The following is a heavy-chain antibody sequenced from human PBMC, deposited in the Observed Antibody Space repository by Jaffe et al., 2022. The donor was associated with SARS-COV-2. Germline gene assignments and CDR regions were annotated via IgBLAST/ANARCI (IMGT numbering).Heavy chain of an antibody. CDR1: GFTFSNAW. CDR3: TTDFFHYYYGMDV. D-gene: IGHD3-3*01. Sequence: EVQLVESGGGLVKPGGSLRLSCAASGFTFSNAWMSWVRQAPGKGLEWVGRIKSKTDGGTTDYAAPVKGRFTISRDDSKNTLYLQMNSLKTEDTAVYYCTTDFFHYYYGMDVWGQGTTVTVSS. CDR2: IKSKTDGGTT. V-gene: IGHV3-15*01. J-gene: IGHJ6*02.